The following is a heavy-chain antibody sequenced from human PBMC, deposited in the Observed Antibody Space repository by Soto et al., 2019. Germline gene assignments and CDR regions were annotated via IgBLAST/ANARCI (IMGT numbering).Heavy chain of an antibody. Sequence: QLQLQESGPGLVKPSETLSLTCTVSGGSISSSSYYWGWIRQPPGKGLEWIGSIYYSGSTYYNPSLKSRVTIPVDPSQNQFALKLSSVPAADTAVYYCARPPYGDYFQSDAFYIWGQGTMVTVSS. CDR2: IYYSGST. CDR3: ARPPYGDYFQSDAFYI. V-gene: IGHV4-39*01. CDR1: GGSISSSSYY. D-gene: IGHD4-17*01. J-gene: IGHJ3*02.